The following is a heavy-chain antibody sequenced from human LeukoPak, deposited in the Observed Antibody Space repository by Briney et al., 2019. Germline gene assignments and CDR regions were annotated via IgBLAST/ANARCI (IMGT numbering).Heavy chain of an antibody. CDR2: INSDGSST. CDR3: APTTSRPIDY. V-gene: IGHV3-74*01. D-gene: IGHD1-1*01. CDR1: GFTVSSNY. J-gene: IGHJ4*02. Sequence: GGSLRLSCAASGFTVSSNYMSWVRQAPGKGLVWVSRINSDGSSTSYADSVKGRFTISRDNARNTLYLQMNSLRAEDTAVYYCAPTTSRPIDYWGQGTLVTVSS.